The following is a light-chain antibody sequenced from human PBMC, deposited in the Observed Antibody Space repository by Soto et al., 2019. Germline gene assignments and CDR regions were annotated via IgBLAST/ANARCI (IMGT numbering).Light chain of an antibody. CDR3: QQYNNWPPWT. Sequence: EIVVKQSPATLSVSPGERATLSCRASQSVSSNLAWYQQKPRQAPRLLIDGASTRATGIPARFSCSGSGTECTLTISSRQSEDVAVYCCQQYNNWPPWTFGQGTKVEI. CDR2: GAS. J-gene: IGKJ1*01. CDR1: QSVSSN. V-gene: IGKV3-15*01.